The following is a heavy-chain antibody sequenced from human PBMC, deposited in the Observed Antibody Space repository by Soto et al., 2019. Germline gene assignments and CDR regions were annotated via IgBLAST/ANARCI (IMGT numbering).Heavy chain of an antibody. CDR3: ARGRGSDY. V-gene: IGHV4-34*01. Sequence: SETLSLTCAVYGGSFSGYYWSWIRQPPGKGLEWIGEINHSGSTNYNPSLKSRVTISVDTSKNQFSLKLSSVTAADTAVYYCARGRGSDYWGQGTLVTVSS. CDR1: GGSFSGYY. D-gene: IGHD3-10*01. CDR2: INHSGST. J-gene: IGHJ4*02.